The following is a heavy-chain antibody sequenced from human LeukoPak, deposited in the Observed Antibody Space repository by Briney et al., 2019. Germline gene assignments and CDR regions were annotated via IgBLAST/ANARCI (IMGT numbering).Heavy chain of an antibody. Sequence: GESLKISCQGSGYSFSNYWTAWGRQFPGKGLEWMGIIYPGDSETRYSPSFQGQVTISADKSISTAYLQWSSLKASDTAMYYCARKSGYNEYWGQGTLVTVSS. CDR2: IYPGDSET. CDR3: ARKSGYNEY. V-gene: IGHV5-51*01. CDR1: GYSFSNYW. D-gene: IGHD5-12*01. J-gene: IGHJ4*02.